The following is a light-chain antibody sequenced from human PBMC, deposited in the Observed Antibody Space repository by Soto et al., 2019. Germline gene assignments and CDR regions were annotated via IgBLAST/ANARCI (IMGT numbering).Light chain of an antibody. CDR2: GAS. V-gene: IGKV3-20*01. CDR1: QSVSSSY. Sequence: EIVLTHSPGTLSLSPEERATLSCRASQSVSSSYLAWYQQKPGQAPRLLIYGASSRATGIPDRFSGIGSGTVFTLTISRLEPEDFAVYYCQQYGSSPWTFGQGTKVDIK. J-gene: IGKJ1*01. CDR3: QQYGSSPWT.